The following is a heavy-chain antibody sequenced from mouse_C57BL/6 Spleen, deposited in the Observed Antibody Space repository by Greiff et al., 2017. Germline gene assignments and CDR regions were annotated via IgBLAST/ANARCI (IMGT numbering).Heavy chain of an antibody. CDR3: ARVDPYDYDGEDLDFDY. D-gene: IGHD2-4*01. CDR1: GYSITSGYY. J-gene: IGHJ2*01. Sequence: EVQLQQSGPGLVKPSQSLSLTCSVTGYSITSGYYWNWIRQFPGNKLEWMGYISYDGSNNYNPSLKNRISITRDTSKNQFFLQLNSVTTEDTATYYWARVDPYDYDGEDLDFDYWGQGTTLTVSS. CDR2: ISYDGSN. V-gene: IGHV3-6*01.